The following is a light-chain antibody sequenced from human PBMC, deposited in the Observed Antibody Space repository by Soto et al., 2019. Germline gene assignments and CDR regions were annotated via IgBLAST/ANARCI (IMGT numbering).Light chain of an antibody. CDR1: QSVSSN. J-gene: IGKJ5*01. CDR2: GAS. CDR3: QQRGIWPPIT. V-gene: IGKV3-15*01. Sequence: EIVMTQSPATLSVSPGERATLSCRASQSVSSNLAWYQQKPGQAPRLLIYGASTRATGIPARFSGSGSGTDFTLTISSLEPEDFAVYYCQQRGIWPPITFGQGTRLEIK.